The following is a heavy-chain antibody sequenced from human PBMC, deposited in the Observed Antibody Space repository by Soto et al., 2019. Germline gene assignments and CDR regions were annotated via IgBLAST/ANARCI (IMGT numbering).Heavy chain of an antibody. Sequence: ASVKVSCKASGYTFTSYAMHWVRQAPGQGLEWMGWISAYNGNTNYAQKLQGRVTMTTDTSTSTAYMELSRLRSDDTAVYYCARGGYSGYDFDYWGQGTLVTAPQ. J-gene: IGHJ4*02. V-gene: IGHV1-18*01. CDR1: GYTFTSYA. CDR2: ISAYNGNT. D-gene: IGHD5-12*01. CDR3: ARGGYSGYDFDY.